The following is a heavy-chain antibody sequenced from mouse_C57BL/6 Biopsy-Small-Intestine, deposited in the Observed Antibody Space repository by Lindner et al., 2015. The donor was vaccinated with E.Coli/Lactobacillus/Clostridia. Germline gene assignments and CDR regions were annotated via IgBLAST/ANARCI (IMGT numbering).Heavy chain of an antibody. D-gene: IGHD2-4*01. CDR2: ISPYNGDT. CDR3: ARDYNRNLPWYFDL. V-gene: IGHV1-7*01. CDR1: GYTLIYFG. Sequence: SVKVSCKASGYTLIYFGISWVRQAPGQGLEWMGWISPYNGDTKYAQTFQDRVTMTTDTATSTAYMELRSLRSDDTAVYYCARDYNRNLPWYFDLWGRGTLVTVSS. J-gene: IGHJ1*01.